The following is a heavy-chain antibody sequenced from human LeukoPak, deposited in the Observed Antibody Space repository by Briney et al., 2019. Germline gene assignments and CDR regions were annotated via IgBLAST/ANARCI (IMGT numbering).Heavy chain of an antibody. V-gene: IGHV1-18*01. CDR1: GYTFINKG. J-gene: IGHJ4*02. D-gene: IGHD2-2*01. Sequence: GASVKVSCKASGYTFINKGISWVRQAPGQGLEWMGWISAYNGNTNYAQKFQGRVTITADKSTSTAYMELSSLRSEDTAVYYCARGGGYCSSTSCYAGGYYWGQGTLVTVSS. CDR2: ISAYNGNT. CDR3: ARGGGYCSSTSCYAGGYY.